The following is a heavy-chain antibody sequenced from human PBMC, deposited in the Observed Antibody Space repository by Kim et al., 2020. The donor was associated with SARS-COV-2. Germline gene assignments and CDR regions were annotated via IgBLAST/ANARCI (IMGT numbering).Heavy chain of an antibody. D-gene: IGHD2-2*02. CDR1: GFTFSSYA. CDR3: ARDLEVVPAAIFSYDYYYCMDV. J-gene: IGHJ6*02. CDR2: ISYDGSNK. V-gene: IGHV3-30*04. Sequence: GGSLRLSCAASGFTFSSYAIHWVRQAPGKGLEWVAVISYDGSNKYYADSVKGRFTISRDNSKNTLYLQMNSLRAEDTAVYYCARDLEVVPAAIFSYDYYYCMDVWGQGTTVTVSS.